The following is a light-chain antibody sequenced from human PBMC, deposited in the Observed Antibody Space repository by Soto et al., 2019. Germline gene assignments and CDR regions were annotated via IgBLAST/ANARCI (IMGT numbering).Light chain of an antibody. CDR1: QNINIW. J-gene: IGKJ1*01. Sequence: DLQMTQSPSTLSASVGDRVTITCRASQNINIWLAWDQQKPGTAPKLLIYKASTLESGVPSRFSGNGSGTDFTLTISSLQPDEAATYYCQQYNGLHPCTCGQGTKVEMK. CDR2: KAS. V-gene: IGKV1-5*03. CDR3: QQYNGLHPCT.